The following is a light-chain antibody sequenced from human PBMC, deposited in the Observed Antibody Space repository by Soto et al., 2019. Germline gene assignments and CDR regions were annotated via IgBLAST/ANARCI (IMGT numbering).Light chain of an antibody. J-gene: IGLJ1*01. CDR3: AAWEDSLNAL. V-gene: IGLV1-44*01. Sequence: QPVLTQPPSASGTPGQRVTISCSGSSSNIGDNPVNWYQQVPGAAPKLLIYINDQRPSGVPDRFSGSKSGTSASLAISGLQPEDEADYYCAAWEDSLNALFGTGTKVTVL. CDR2: IND. CDR1: SSNIGDNP.